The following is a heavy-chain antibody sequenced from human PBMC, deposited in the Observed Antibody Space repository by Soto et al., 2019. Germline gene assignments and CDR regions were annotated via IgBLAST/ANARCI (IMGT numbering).Heavy chain of an antibody. V-gene: IGHV5-51*01. J-gene: IGHJ4*02. CDR1: GYSFTSYW. D-gene: IGHD3-10*01. CDR2: IYPGDSDT. CDR3: ARPSMVRGVIYYFDY. Sequence: GESLKISCKGSGYSFTSYWISWVRQMPWKGLEWMGIIYPGDSDTRYSPSFQGQVTISADKSISTAYLQWSSLKASDTAMYYCARPSMVRGVIYYFDYWGQGTLVTVSS.